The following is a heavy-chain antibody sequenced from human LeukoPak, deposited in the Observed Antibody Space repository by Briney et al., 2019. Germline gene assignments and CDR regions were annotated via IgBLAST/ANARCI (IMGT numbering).Heavy chain of an antibody. D-gene: IGHD3-3*01. CDR3: ARDTIVDY. J-gene: IGHJ4*02. Sequence: GGSLRLSCAASGFTFSGYWMSWVRQAPGKGLEWVANIKQDGSEKYYVDSVKGRFTISRDNAKNSLYLQMNSLRAEDTAVYYCARDTIVDYWGQGTLVTVSS. V-gene: IGHV3-7*01. CDR1: GFTFSGYW. CDR2: IKQDGSEK.